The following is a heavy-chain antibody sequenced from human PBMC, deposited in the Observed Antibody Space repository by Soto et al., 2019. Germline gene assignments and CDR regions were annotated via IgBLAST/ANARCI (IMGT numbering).Heavy chain of an antibody. V-gene: IGHV2-26*01. Sequence: ESGPTLVNPTETLTLTCTVSVFSLSNVRMGVSWIRQPPGKALEWLAHIFSNDEKFYSTSLKSRLTISKDTSKSQVVLTMTNMDPVDTATYYCARISIYTGYFVNDLWGQGTPVTVSS. D-gene: IGHD3-9*01. CDR2: IFSNDEK. CDR1: VFSLSNVRMG. CDR3: ARISIYTGYFVNDL. J-gene: IGHJ5*02.